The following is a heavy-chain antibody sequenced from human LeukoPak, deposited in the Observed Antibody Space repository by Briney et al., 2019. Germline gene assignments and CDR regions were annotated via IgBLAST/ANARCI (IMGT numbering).Heavy chain of an antibody. D-gene: IGHD3-10*01. CDR3: ARVHGSGSYYIAG. J-gene: IGHJ4*02. V-gene: IGHV4-30-4*01. Sequence: TSKTLSLTCTVSGGSISSGDYYWSWIRQPPGKGLEWIGYIYYSGSTYYNPSLKSRVTISVDTSKNQFSLKLSSVTAADTAVYYCARVHGSGSYYIAGWGQGTLVTVSS. CDR1: GGSISSGDYY. CDR2: IYYSGST.